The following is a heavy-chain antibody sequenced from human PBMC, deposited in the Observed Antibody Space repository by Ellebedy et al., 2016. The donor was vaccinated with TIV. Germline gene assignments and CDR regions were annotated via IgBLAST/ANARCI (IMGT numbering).Heavy chain of an antibody. CDR1: GYSFTNYA. J-gene: IGHJ4*02. Sequence: ASVKVSCXPSGYSFTNYAIHWVRQPPGQRLEWMGWLNAANGNIRYSQRFQGRVTLTRDTSASTAYMELSSLRSEDTAVYYCAREPYGGNHFDYWGQGTLVTVSS. V-gene: IGHV1-3*01. D-gene: IGHD4-23*01. CDR2: LNAANGNI. CDR3: AREPYGGNHFDY.